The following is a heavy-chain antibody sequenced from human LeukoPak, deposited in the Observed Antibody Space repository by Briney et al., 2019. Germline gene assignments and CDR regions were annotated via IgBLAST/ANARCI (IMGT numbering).Heavy chain of an antibody. V-gene: IGHV4-4*07. Sequence: SETMSLTCTVSGGSISSYYWSWIRQPAGKGLEWIGRIYTSGSTNHNPSLKSRVTMSVDTSKNQFSLKLSSVTAADTAVYYCARESFIRSFDPWGQGTLVTVSS. CDR2: IYTSGST. D-gene: IGHD3-10*01. J-gene: IGHJ5*02. CDR1: GGSISSYY. CDR3: ARESFIRSFDP.